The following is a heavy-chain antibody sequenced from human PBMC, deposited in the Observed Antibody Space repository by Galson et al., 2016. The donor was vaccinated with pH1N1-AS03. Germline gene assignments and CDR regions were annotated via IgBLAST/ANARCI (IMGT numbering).Heavy chain of an antibody. V-gene: IGHV4-59*01. J-gene: IGHJ4*02. CDR3: AREGGSYLSH. Sequence: LSLTCTASGGSISSFYWTWIRQPPGKGLEWIGYIYNTGSTNYNPSLRSRVTISLDTSKNQFSLNLSSVTAADTAVYYCAREGGSYLSHWGQGTLVTVTS. CDR2: IYNTGST. D-gene: IGHD3-10*01. CDR1: GGSISSFY.